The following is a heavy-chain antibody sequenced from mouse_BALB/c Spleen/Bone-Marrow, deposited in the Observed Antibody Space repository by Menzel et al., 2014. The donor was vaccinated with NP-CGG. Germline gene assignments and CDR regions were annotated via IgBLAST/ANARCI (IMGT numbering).Heavy chain of an antibody. Sequence: VQLQQSGAELAKPGASVTMSCKASGYTFTSYWMHWVKQRPGQGLEWIGYINPSTGYTEYNQKFKDKATLTADKSSSTAYMQLSSLTSEDSAVYFCARGRFAYWGQGTLVTVSA. CDR3: ARGRFAY. V-gene: IGHV1-7*01. J-gene: IGHJ3*01. CDR2: INPSTGYT. CDR1: GYTFTSYW.